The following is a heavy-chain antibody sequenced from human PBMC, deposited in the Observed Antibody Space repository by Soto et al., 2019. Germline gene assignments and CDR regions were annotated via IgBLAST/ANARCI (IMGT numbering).Heavy chain of an antibody. D-gene: IGHD5-18*01. CDR2: ITPIYPTT. V-gene: IGHV1-69*15. CDR1: GGTFYTYT. CDR3: ARIPRYSFPTSDDLDS. J-gene: IGHJ4*02. Sequence: QVQLVQSGAEVRKPGSSVQVSCTASGGTFYTYTFSWVRQAPGQGLEWMGSITPIYPTTNYAEKFQGRLTVTADGSTNTAYMELNSLTSDDTAVYYCARIPRYSFPTSDDLDSWGQGTLVTVSS.